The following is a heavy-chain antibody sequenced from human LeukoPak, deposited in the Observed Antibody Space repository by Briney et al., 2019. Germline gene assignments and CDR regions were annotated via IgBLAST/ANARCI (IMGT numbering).Heavy chain of an antibody. CDR1: GGSISSGGYY. CDR3: ARSIAARHDY. D-gene: IGHD6-6*01. V-gene: IGHV4-31*03. CDR2: IYYSGST. J-gene: IGHJ4*02. Sequence: SETLSPTCTVSGGSISSGGYYWSWIRQHPGKGLEWIGYIYYSGSTYYNPSLKSRVTISVDTSKNQFSLKLSSVTAADTAVYYCARSIAARHDYWGQGTLVTVSS.